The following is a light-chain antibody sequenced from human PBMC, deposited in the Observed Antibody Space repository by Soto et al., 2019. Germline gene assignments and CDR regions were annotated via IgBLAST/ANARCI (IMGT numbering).Light chain of an antibody. J-gene: IGKJ5*01. V-gene: IGKV1-12*01. Sequence: DIQMTQSPSSVSAYVGDRVTITWRASQDISNWLAWYQLKPGIAAKRLIYAASTLQSGVPSRFSGSGSGTDFTLTISSLQPEDFATYYCQQLHDYPITFGQGTRLEI. CDR3: QQLHDYPIT. CDR1: QDISNW. CDR2: AAS.